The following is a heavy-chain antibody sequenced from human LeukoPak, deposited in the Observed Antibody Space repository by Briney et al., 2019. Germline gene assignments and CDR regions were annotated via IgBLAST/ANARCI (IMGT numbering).Heavy chain of an antibody. CDR3: ARRRVYYYDSSGYSY. D-gene: IGHD3-22*01. Sequence: SETLSLTCTVSGGSISSSSYYWGWIRQPPGRGLEWIGSIYYSGSTYYNPSLKSRVTISVDTSKNQFSLKLSSVTAADTAVYYCARRRVYYYDSSGYSYWGQGTLVTVSS. V-gene: IGHV4-39*01. J-gene: IGHJ4*02. CDR1: GGSISSSSYY. CDR2: IYYSGST.